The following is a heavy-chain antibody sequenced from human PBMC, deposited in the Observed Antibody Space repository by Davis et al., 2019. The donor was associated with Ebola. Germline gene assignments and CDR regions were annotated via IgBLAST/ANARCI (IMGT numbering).Heavy chain of an antibody. J-gene: IGHJ6*02. D-gene: IGHD2-2*02. CDR3: ARDLYLGSWNYYGMDV. CDR1: GFTFSSYS. V-gene: IGHV3-21*01. CDR2: ISSSSSYI. Sequence: GGSLGLSCAASGFTFSSYSMNWVRQAPGKGLEWVSSISSSSSYIYYADSVKGRFTISRDNAKNLLYLQMNSLRAEDTAVYYCARDLYLGSWNYYGMDVWGQGTTVTVSS.